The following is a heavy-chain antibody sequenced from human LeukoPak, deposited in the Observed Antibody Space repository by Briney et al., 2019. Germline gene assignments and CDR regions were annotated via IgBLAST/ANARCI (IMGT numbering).Heavy chain of an antibody. Sequence: SETLSLTCTVSGYSISSGYYWGWIRQPPGKGLEWIGSIYHSGSTYYNPSLKSRVTISVDTSKNQFSLKLSSVTAADTAVYYCARDSAARSDLWGRGTLVTVAS. J-gene: IGHJ2*01. V-gene: IGHV4-38-2*02. CDR2: IYHSGST. CDR1: GYSISSGYY. CDR3: ARDSAARSDL. D-gene: IGHD2-15*01.